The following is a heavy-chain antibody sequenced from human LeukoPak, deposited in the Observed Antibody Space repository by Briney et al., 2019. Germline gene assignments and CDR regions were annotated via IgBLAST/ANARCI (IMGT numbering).Heavy chain of an antibody. Sequence: GESLRISCKGSGYSFTSYWISWVRQMPGKGLEWMGRIDPSDSYTNYSPSFQGHVTISADKSISTAYLQCSSLKASDTAMYYCARLAYSSSWYYYGMDVWGKGTTVTVSS. CDR3: ARLAYSSSWYYYGMDV. CDR1: GYSFTSYW. D-gene: IGHD6-13*01. CDR2: IDPSDSYT. V-gene: IGHV5-10-1*01. J-gene: IGHJ6*04.